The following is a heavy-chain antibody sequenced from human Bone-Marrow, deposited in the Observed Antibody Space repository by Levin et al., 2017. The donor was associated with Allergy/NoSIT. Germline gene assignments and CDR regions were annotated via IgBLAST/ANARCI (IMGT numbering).Heavy chain of an antibody. CDR3: ARHLPPADREFDS. J-gene: IGHJ4*02. CDR1: GFTFSNYP. Sequence: GESLKISCSASGFTFSNYPMSWVRQTPGKGLEWISAIGASSGTTYYADSVRGRFTISKDYSKNVLYLQMNSLRAEDTAVYYCARHLPPADREFDSWGQGTLVPVSS. D-gene: IGHD2-2*01. CDR2: IGASSGTT. V-gene: IGHV3-23*01.